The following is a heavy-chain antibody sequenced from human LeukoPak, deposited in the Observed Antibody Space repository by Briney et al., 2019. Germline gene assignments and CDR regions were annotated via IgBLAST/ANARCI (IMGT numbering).Heavy chain of an antibody. Sequence: SETLSLTCTVSGGSISSYYWSWIRQPPGKGLEWIGYIYYSGSTNYNPSLKSRVTISVDTSKNQFSLKLGSVTAADTAVYYCAREFYDILTGYYYGMDVWGKGTTVTVSS. D-gene: IGHD3-9*01. V-gene: IGHV4-59*01. CDR1: GGSISSYY. CDR3: AREFYDILTGYYYGMDV. J-gene: IGHJ6*04. CDR2: IYYSGST.